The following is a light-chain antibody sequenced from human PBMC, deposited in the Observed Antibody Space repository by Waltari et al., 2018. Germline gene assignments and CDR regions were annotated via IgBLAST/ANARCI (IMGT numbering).Light chain of an antibody. Sequence: QLVLTQSSSASASLGASVKPTCTLSTGHSPYAIVWNQQRPGQSPRYLMKVNSDGSYNKGDVIPDRFSCSSSGSERYLTISILQSDDEADYHCQTWGTDIRVFGGGTKVTVL. J-gene: IGLJ3*02. CDR2: VNSDGSY. V-gene: IGLV4-69*01. CDR3: QTWGTDIRV. CDR1: TGHSPYA.